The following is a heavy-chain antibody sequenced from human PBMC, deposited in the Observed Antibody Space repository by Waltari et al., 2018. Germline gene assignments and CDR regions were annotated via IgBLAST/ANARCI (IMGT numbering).Heavy chain of an antibody. CDR2: IYYSGST. V-gene: IGHV4-39*01. CDR3: ARLAYYYDSSGYY. Sequence: QLQLQESGPGLVKPSETLSLTCTVSGGSISSSSYYWGWIRQPPGKGLEWIGSIYYSGSTYYNPSLKSRVTISVDTSKNQFSLKLSSVTAADTAVYYCARLAYYYDSSGYYWGQGTLVTVSS. J-gene: IGHJ4*02. CDR1: GGSISSSSYY. D-gene: IGHD3-22*01.